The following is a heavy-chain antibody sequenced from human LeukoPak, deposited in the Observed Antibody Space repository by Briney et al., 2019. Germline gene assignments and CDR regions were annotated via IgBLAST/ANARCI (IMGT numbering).Heavy chain of an antibody. CDR1: GFTVSSNC. CDR2: IYSGGTT. J-gene: IGHJ4*02. D-gene: IGHD6-13*01. V-gene: IGHV3-53*01. CDR3: ARGSSSWTPFDY. Sequence: PGGSLRLSCAASGFTVSSNCMSWVRQAPGKGLEWVPSIYSGGTTHYVDSVKGRFTISRDNSKNTLYLEMNSLRAEDTAVYYCARGSSSWTPFDYWGQGILVTVSS.